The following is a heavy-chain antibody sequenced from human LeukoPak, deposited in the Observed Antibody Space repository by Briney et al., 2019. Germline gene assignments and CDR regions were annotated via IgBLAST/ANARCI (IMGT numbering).Heavy chain of an antibody. J-gene: IGHJ3*02. D-gene: IGHD3-10*01. CDR1: GGSISSGGYY. CDR2: IYYSGST. Sequence: PSQTLSLTCTVSGGSISSGGYYWSWIRQHPGKGLEWIGYIYYSGSTYYNPSLKSRVTISVDTSKNQFSLKLSSVTAADTAVYYCARAGSGTDAFDIWGQATMVTVSS. V-gene: IGHV4-31*03. CDR3: ARAGSGTDAFDI.